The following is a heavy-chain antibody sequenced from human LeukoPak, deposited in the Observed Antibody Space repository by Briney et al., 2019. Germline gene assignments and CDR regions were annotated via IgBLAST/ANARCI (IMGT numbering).Heavy chain of an antibody. V-gene: IGHV3-21*01. CDR3: ARDYCSGGSCYSSGVWGVYQHYYYYGMDV. Sequence: KPGGSLRLSCAASGFTFSRYTMNWVRQAPGKGLEWVSSISSSGSTIYYADSVKGRFTISRDNAKNSLYLQMNSLRAEDTAVYYCARDYCSGGSCYSSGVWGVYQHYYYYGMDVWGQGTTVTVSS. J-gene: IGHJ6*02. CDR2: ISSSGSTI. D-gene: IGHD2-15*01. CDR1: GFTFSRYT.